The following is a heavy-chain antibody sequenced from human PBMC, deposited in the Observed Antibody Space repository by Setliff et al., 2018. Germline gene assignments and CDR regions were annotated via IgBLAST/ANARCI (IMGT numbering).Heavy chain of an antibody. J-gene: IGHJ4*02. CDR1: GVTFTDYL. V-gene: IGHV1-2*02. D-gene: IGHD3-16*01. CDR2: INLNTGNI. CDR3: ARDTLTLGDITLFDY. Sequence: GASGKVSCKAYGVTFTDYLMNWMRQAPEQGLEWMGRINLNTGNIFYAQEFQGRVTLTRDTSISTAYMELTGLRYDDTAIYYCARDTLTLGDITLFDYWGQGTLVTVSS.